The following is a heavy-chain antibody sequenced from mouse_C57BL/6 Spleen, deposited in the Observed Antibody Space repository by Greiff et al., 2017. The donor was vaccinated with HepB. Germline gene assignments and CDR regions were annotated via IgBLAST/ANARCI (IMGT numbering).Heavy chain of an antibody. D-gene: IGHD1-1*01. CDR3: TTSPNYGSSSAWFAY. CDR2: IDPENGDT. CDR1: GFNIKDDY. Sequence: EVQLQQSGAELVRPGASVKLSCTASGFNIKDDYMHWVKQRPEQGLEWIGWIDPENGDTEYASKFQGKATITADTSSNTAYLQLSSLTSEDTAVYYCTTSPNYGSSSAWFAYWGQGTLVTVSA. V-gene: IGHV14-4*01. J-gene: IGHJ3*01.